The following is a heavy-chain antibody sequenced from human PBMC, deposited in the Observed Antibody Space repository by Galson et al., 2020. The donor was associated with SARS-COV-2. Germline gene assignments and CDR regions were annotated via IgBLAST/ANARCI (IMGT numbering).Heavy chain of an antibody. Sequence: SEILSPTCTVSGYSFSTTNYWGWVRQPTGGWLEWFRNVFPSGTTYYNPSLRSRSTIPVDTPKNQFSLWLYSVTAAETALYYCARQSVNMIVLVTVPGWYIDLWGRGTLVTVSS. D-gene: IGHD3-22*01. V-gene: IGHV4-38-2*02. CDR3: ARQSVNMIVLVTVPGWYIDL. CDR1: GYSFSTTNY. CDR2: VFPSGTT. J-gene: IGHJ2*01.